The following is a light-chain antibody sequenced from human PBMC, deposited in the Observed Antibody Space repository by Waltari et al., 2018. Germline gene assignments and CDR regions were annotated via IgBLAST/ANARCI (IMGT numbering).Light chain of an antibody. CDR3: NSYSSSSSLVL. CDR1: SSEVGTYNY. Sequence: QSALTQPASVSGSPGQSITIPCTGTSSEVGTYNYVSWYQQHPGKAPKLMIYDVSNRPSGVSDRFSGSKSGNTASLTISGLQAEDEADYYCNSYSSSSSLVLFGGGTKLTVV. CDR2: DVS. J-gene: IGLJ2*01. V-gene: IGLV2-14*03.